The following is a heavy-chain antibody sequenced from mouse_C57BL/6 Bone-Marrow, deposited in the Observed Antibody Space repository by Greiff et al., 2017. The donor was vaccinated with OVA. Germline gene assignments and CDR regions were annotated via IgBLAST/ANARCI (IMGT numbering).Heavy chain of an antibody. V-gene: IGHV5-4*03. D-gene: IGHD4-1*01. CDR1: GFTFSSYA. CDR2: ISDGGSYT. CDR3: ARNWDSYYFDY. Sequence: KLVESGGGLVKPGGSLKLSCAASGFTFSSYAMSWVRQTPEKRLEWVATISDGGSYTYYPDNVKGRFTISRDNAKNNLYLQMSHLKSEDTAMYYCARNWDSYYFDYWGQGTTLTVSS. J-gene: IGHJ2*01.